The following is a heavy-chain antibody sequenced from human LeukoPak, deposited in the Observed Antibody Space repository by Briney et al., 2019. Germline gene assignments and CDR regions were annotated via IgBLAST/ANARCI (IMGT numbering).Heavy chain of an antibody. J-gene: IGHJ4*02. CDR3: ARVLNYYDSSGYYFSY. V-gene: IGHV3-30-3*01. CDR1: GFTFSYYT. CDR2: KSYGGSNK. Sequence: GRSLRLSCAASGFTFSYYTMHWVRQAPGKGLEWVAVKSYGGSNKYYADSVKGRFTISRDNSKNTLYLQMNSLRAEDTAVYYCARVLNYYDSSGYYFSYWGQGTLVTVSS. D-gene: IGHD3-22*01.